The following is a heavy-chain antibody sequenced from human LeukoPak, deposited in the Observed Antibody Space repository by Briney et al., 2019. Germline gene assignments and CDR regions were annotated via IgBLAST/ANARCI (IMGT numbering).Heavy chain of an antibody. CDR1: GYSISSGYY. CDR3: ARISIGYYYYYGMDV. CDR2: IYHSGST. Sequence: PSETLSLTCTVSGYSISSGYYWGWIRQPPGKGLEWIGSIYHSGSTYYNPSLKSRVTISVDTSKNQFSLKLSSVTAADTAVYYCARISIGYYYYYGMDVWGQGTTVTVSS. J-gene: IGHJ6*02. D-gene: IGHD3-16*02. V-gene: IGHV4-38-2*02.